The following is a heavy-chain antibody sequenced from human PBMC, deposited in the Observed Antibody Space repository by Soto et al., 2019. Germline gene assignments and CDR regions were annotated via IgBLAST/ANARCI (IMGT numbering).Heavy chain of an antibody. CDR1: GFTFSSYA. CDR3: AKRAVAGMKRTLYYFDY. V-gene: IGHV3-23*01. J-gene: IGHJ4*02. Sequence: GESLKISCAASGFTFSSYAMSWVRQAPGKGLEWVSAISGSGGSTYYADSVKGRFTISRDNSKNTLYLQMNSLRAEDTAVYYCAKRAVAGMKRTLYYFDYWGQGTLVTVSS. CDR2: ISGSGGST. D-gene: IGHD6-19*01.